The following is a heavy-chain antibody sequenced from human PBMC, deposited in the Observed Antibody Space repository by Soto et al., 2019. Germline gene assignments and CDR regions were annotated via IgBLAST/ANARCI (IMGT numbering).Heavy chain of an antibody. CDR3: ARDLGDIVATTSNYYYYYGMDV. V-gene: IGHV1-69*08. CDR1: GGTFSSYT. Sequence: QVQLVQSGAEVKKPGSSVKVSCKASGGTFSSYTISWVRQAPGQGLEWMGRIIPILGIANYAQKFQGRVTITADKSTSTAYMELSSLRSEDTAVYYCARDLGDIVATTSNYYYYYGMDVWGQGTTVTVSS. J-gene: IGHJ6*02. D-gene: IGHD5-12*01. CDR2: IIPILGIA.